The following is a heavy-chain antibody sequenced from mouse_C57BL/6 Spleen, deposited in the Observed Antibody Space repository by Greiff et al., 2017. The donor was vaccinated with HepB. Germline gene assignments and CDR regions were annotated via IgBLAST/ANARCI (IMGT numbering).Heavy chain of an antibody. CDR1: GFSFNTYA. V-gene: IGHV10-1*01. CDR3: VKDRSSYWYFDV. Sequence: EVQGVESGGGLVQPKGSLKLSCAASGFSFNTYAMNWVRQAPGKGLEWVARIRSKSNNYATYYADSVKDRFTISRDDSESMLYLQMNNLKTEDTAMYYCVKDRSSYWYFDVWGTGTTVTVSS. CDR2: IRSKSNNYAT. J-gene: IGHJ1*03. D-gene: IGHD1-1*01.